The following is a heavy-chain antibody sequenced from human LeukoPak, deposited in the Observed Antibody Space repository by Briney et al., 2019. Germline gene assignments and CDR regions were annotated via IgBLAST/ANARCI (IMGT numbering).Heavy chain of an antibody. V-gene: IGHV3-30*04. CDR1: GFTFSSYA. CDR3: ARAPDYGGPYYFDY. D-gene: IGHD4/OR15-4a*01. J-gene: IGHJ4*02. CDR2: ISYDGSNK. Sequence: PGGSLRLSCAASGFTFSSYAMHWVRQAPGKGLEWVAVISYDGSNKYYADSVKGRFTISRDNSKNTLYLQMNSLRAEDTAVYYCARAPDYGGPYYFDYWGQGTLVTVSS.